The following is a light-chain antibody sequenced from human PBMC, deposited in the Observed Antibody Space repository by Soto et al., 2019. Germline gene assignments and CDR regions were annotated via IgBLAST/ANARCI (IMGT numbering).Light chain of an antibody. CDR3: QHYNSYSEA. CDR1: QTISSW. CDR2: KAS. Sequence: IPTTQSPSALSGSVGDTVTIPCRASQTISSWLAWYQQKPGKAPKLLIYKASTLKSGVPSRFSGSGSGTEFTLTISSLQPDDFATYYCQHYNSYSEAFGQGTKG. V-gene: IGKV1-5*03. J-gene: IGKJ1*01.